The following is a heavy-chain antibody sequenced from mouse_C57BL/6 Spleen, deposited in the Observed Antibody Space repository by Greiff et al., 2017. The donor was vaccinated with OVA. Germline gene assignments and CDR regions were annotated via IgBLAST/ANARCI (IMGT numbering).Heavy chain of an antibody. CDR2: IDPSDSYT. CDR3: ARDGSLDY. CDR1: GYTFTSYW. V-gene: IGHV1-50*01. Sequence: QVQLQQPGAELVKPGASVKLSCKASGYTFTSYWMQWVKQRPGQGLEWIGEIDPSDSYTNYNQKLKGKATLTVDTSSSTAYMQLSSLTSEDSAVYYCARDGSLDYWGQGTTLTVSS. D-gene: IGHD1-1*01. J-gene: IGHJ2*01.